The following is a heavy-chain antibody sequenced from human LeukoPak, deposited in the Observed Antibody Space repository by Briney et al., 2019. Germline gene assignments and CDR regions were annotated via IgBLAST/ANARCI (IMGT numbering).Heavy chain of an antibody. CDR3: ARANYYGSGKKDLDY. CDR1: GYTFTTYD. Sequence: EASVKVSCKASGYTFTTYDINWVRQATGQGLEWMGWMNPNSGNTGYAQKFQGRVTMTRNTSMSTAYMELSSLRSEDMAVYYCARANYYGSGKKDLDYWGQGTLVTVSS. V-gene: IGHV1-8*01. J-gene: IGHJ4*02. D-gene: IGHD3-10*01. CDR2: MNPNSGNT.